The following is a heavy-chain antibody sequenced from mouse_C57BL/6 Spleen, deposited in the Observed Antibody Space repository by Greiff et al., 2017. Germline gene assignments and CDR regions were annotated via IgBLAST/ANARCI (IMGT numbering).Heavy chain of an antibody. J-gene: IGHJ2*01. Sequence: QVQLQQSGPELVKPGASVKISCKASGYAFSGSRMNWVKQRPGKGLEWIGGINPGDGGTNYNQKFKGKATLTVDKSSSTAYMQLSSLTSEDTAVYFCARRDQSHYYDYRGKGPTLT. CDR2: INPGDGGT. V-gene: IGHV1-82*01. CDR3: ARRDQSHYYDY. CDR1: GYAFSGSR.